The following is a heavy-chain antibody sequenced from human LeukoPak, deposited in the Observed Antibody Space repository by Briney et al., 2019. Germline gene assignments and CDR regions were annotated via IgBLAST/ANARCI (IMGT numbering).Heavy chain of an antibody. V-gene: IGHV4-34*01. CDR1: GGSFGGYY. J-gene: IGHJ6*03. D-gene: IGHD6-6*01. CDR2: INQRRNT. Sequence: ASETLSLTCAVYGGSFGGYYWSWIRQPPGKGLEWVGEINQRRNTNYNASLKSRVTVSLDTSRTQFSLNLTSVTVADTAVYYCARGRVAARPFSLPHYYSYYMDVWGKGTTVTVSS. CDR3: ARGRVAARPFSLPHYYSYYMDV.